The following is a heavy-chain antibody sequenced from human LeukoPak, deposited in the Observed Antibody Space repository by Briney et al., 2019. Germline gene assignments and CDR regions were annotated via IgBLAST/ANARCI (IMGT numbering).Heavy chain of an antibody. CDR1: GYTFTSYG. CDR2: ISAYNGNT. V-gene: IGHV1-18*01. Sequence: ASVKVSCKASGYTFTSYGISWVRQAPGQGLEWMGWISAYNGNTNYAQKLQGRVAMTTDTSTSTTYMELSSLRSEDTAVYYCATDLSYSSIQIIDYWGQGTLVTVSS. D-gene: IGHD6-13*01. CDR3: ATDLSYSSIQIIDY. J-gene: IGHJ4*02.